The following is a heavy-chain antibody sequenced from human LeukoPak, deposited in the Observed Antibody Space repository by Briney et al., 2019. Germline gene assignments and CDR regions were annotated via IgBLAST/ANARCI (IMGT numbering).Heavy chain of an antibody. CDR1: GGSISNYH. CDR3: ARKDGDW. Sequence: SETLSLTCTVSGGSISNYHWSWIQQPPGKGLEWIGYIYYSGSTNYNPSLKSRVTISLDTSKNQVSLRLSSVTAADTAVYYCARKDGDWWGQGTLVTVSS. CDR2: IYYSGST. D-gene: IGHD3-9*01. J-gene: IGHJ4*02. V-gene: IGHV4-59*08.